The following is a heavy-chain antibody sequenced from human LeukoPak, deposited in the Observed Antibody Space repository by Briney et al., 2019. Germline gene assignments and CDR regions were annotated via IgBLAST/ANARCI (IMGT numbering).Heavy chain of an antibody. V-gene: IGHV3-33*01. CDR3: ARTATSYDTSGYSH. CDR1: GFTFNTYG. CDR2: IWYDASNK. Sequence: HPGGSLRLSCAASGFTFNTYGMHWVRQAPGKGLEWVAVIWYDASNKYYADSVKGRFTISRDNSKNTVSLQMNSLRAEDTAVYYCARTATSYDTSGYSHWGQGTLVTVSS. J-gene: IGHJ4*02. D-gene: IGHD3-22*01.